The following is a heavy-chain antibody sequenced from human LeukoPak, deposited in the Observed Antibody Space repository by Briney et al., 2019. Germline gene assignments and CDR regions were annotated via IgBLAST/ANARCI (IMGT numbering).Heavy chain of an antibody. D-gene: IGHD3-22*01. CDR3: ARDRYYYDSSGYPFDY. CDR1: GGSISSGSYY. CDR2: IYTSGST. J-gene: IGHJ4*02. V-gene: IGHV4-61*02. Sequence: SQTLSLTRTVSGGSISSGSYYWSWIRQPAGKGLEWIGRIYTSGSTNYNPSLKSRVTMSVDTSKNQFSLKLSSVTAADTAVYYCARDRYYYDSSGYPFDYWGQGTLVTVSS.